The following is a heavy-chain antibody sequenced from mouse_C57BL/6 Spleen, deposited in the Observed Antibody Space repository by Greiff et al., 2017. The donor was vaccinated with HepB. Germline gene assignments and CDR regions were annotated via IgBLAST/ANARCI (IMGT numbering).Heavy chain of an antibody. CDR2: IYWDDDK. Sequence: VKLMESGPGILQSSQTLSLTCSFSGFSLSTSGMGVSWIRQPSGKGLEWLAHIYWDDDKRYNPSLKSRLTISKDTSRNQVFLKITSVDTADTATYYCARDYDEAWFAYWGQGTLVTVSA. V-gene: IGHV8-12*01. J-gene: IGHJ3*01. D-gene: IGHD2-4*01. CDR1: GFSLSTSGMG. CDR3: ARDYDEAWFAY.